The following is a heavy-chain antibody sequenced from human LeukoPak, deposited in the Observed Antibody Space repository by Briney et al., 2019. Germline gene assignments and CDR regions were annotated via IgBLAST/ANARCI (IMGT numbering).Heavy chain of an antibody. CDR1: GFTFTSYS. V-gene: IGHV3-21*04. J-gene: IGHJ4*02. Sequence: GGSLRLSCAASGFTFTSYSMNWVRQAPGKGLEWVSSISSSGNYIYYADSVKGRFTISRDNARNSLYLQTNSLRAEDTAVYYCARGGRGTIIMIVVAALDYWGQGTLVTVSS. CDR2: ISSSGNYI. D-gene: IGHD3-22*01. CDR3: ARGGRGTIIMIVVAALDY.